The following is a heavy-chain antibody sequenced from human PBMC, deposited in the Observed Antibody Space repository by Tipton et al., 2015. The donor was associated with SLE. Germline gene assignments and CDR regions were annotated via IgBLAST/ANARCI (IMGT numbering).Heavy chain of an antibody. CDR1: GFTFDDYT. Sequence: SLRLSCAASGFTFDDYTMHWVRQAPGKGLEWVSLISWDGSSTYYADSVKGRFTISRDNSKNTLYLQMNSLRAEDTAVYYCARAPDSSGWQWRAFDIWGQGTMVTVSS. V-gene: IGHV3-43*01. D-gene: IGHD6-19*01. CDR3: ARAPDSSGWQWRAFDI. J-gene: IGHJ3*02. CDR2: ISWDGSST.